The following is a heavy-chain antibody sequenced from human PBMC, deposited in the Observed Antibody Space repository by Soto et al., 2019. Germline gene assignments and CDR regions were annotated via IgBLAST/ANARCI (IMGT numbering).Heavy chain of an antibody. CDR1: GFTFDDYA. Sequence: EVQLVESGGGLVQPGRSLRLSCAASGFTFDDYAMHWVRQAPGKGLEWVSGITWNTHKIAYADSVEGRFTISRDNAKNSLYLQMNSLRAEDTALYYCAKDRVRGRFGEASFDAWGQGTLVIVSS. D-gene: IGHD3-10*01. V-gene: IGHV3-9*01. CDR2: ITWNTHKI. J-gene: IGHJ3*01. CDR3: AKDRVRGRFGEASFDA.